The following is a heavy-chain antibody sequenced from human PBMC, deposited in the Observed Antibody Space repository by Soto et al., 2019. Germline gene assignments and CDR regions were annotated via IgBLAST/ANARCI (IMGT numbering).Heavy chain of an antibody. CDR2: ISGSGGST. CDR1: GFTFSSYA. D-gene: IGHD3-22*01. V-gene: IGHV3-23*01. CDR3: AKDASIPLVVIRAFDI. Sequence: EVQLLESGGGLVQPGGSLRLSCAASGFTFSSYAMSWVRQAPGKGLEWVSAISGSGGSTYYADSVKGRFTISRDNSKNTLYLQMNSLRAEDTAVYYCAKDASIPLVVIRAFDIWGQGTMVTVSS. J-gene: IGHJ3*02.